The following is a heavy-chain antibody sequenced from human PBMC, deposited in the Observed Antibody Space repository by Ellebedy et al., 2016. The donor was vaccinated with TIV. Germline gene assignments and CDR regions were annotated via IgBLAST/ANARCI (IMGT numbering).Heavy chain of an antibody. Sequence: GESLKISXAAPGFTFSSYGMHWVSQAPGKGLEWVAVIWYDGSNKYYADSVKGRFTISRDNSKNTLYLQMNSLRAEDTAVYYCAREPMVRGVIRRGYAMDVWGQGTTVTVSS. D-gene: IGHD3-10*01. CDR3: AREPMVRGVIRRGYAMDV. V-gene: IGHV3-33*01. CDR1: GFTFSSYG. J-gene: IGHJ6*02. CDR2: IWYDGSNK.